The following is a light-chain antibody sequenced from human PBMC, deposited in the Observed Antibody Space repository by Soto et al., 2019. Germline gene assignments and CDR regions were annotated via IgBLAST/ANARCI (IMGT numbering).Light chain of an antibody. CDR1: SSDVVACNY. CDR2: EVT. J-gene: IGLJ3*02. CDR3: SSFASSNTWV. V-gene: IGLV2-8*01. Sequence: QSVLTQPPSASGSPGQSVSISGTGTSSDVVACNYVYWYQQHAGKATKLVIYEVTKRPSGVPDSFSGSKSANTASLTVSGLQAEEESDYYCSSFASSNTWVFGGGTKLTVL.